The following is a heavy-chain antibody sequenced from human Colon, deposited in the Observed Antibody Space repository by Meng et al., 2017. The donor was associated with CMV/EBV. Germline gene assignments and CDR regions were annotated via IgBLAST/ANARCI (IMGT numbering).Heavy chain of an antibody. CDR2: ISGGGDTI. CDR3: ARDNALHLWSFSDY. J-gene: IGHJ4*02. CDR1: GFTFDDYG. Sequence: GGSLRLSCVASGFTFDDYGMTWVRQAPGKGLEWVGYISGGGDTIYYGDSVKGRFTLSRDNAKNALYLEMNRLKAEDTAVYYCARDNALHLWSFSDYWGQGTLVTVSS. D-gene: IGHD5-18*01. V-gene: IGHV3-11*01.